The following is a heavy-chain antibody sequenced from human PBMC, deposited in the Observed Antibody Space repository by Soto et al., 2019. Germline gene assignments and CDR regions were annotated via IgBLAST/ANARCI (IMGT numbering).Heavy chain of an antibody. Sequence: GASVKVSCKASGYTFTSYGISWVRQAPGQGLEWMGRINASSGNTSYAQKFQGRVTMTMDTSTSTVYMELSSLRSEDTAVYYCARGHSGSYSGFDYWGQGTLVTVSS. V-gene: IGHV1-46*01. CDR3: ARGHSGSYSGFDY. D-gene: IGHD1-26*01. CDR2: INASSGNT. J-gene: IGHJ4*02. CDR1: GYTFTSYG.